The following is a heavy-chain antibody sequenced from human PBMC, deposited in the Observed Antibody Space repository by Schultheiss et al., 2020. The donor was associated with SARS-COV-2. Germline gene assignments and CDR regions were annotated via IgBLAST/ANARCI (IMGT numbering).Heavy chain of an antibody. CDR2: ISSSSSYI. V-gene: IGHV3-21*01. CDR1: GFTFTRHA. CDR3: ARAPIGAADY. J-gene: IGHJ4*02. D-gene: IGHD1-26*01. Sequence: GGSLRLSCAASGFTFTRHAMGWVRQAPGKGLEWVSSISSSSSYIYYADSVKGRFTISRDNAKNSLYLQMSSLRAEDTAVYYCARAPIGAADYWGQGTLVTVSS.